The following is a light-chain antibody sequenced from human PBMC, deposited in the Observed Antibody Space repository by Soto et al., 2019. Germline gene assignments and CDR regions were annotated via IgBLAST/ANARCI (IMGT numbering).Light chain of an antibody. CDR2: GAS. CDR3: QQYNNWPPLT. V-gene: IGKV3-15*01. CDR1: QSVSSN. J-gene: IGKJ3*01. Sequence: EIVMTQSPATLSVSPGERATLSCRASQSVSSNLAWYQQKPGQAPRLLIYGASTRATGIPARFSGSGSGTEFTLNLSSLQSEDFAVYYCQQYNNWPPLTFGPGTKVDIK.